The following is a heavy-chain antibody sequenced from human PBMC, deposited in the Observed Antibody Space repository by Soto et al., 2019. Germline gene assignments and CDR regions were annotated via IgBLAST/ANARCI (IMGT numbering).Heavy chain of an antibody. Sequence: EVQLVESGGGLVNPGGSLRLSCAAPGFTFSSYTMNWVRQAPGQGLEWVSSISSSSSYIYYSDSVKGRFTISRDNAKNSLYLQMNSLRVEDTAVYYCATLDYDFWSAPRGADYWGQGTLVTVS. CDR3: ATLDYDFWSAPRGADY. J-gene: IGHJ4*02. CDR1: GFTFSSYT. V-gene: IGHV3-21*01. D-gene: IGHD3-3*01. CDR2: ISSSSSYI.